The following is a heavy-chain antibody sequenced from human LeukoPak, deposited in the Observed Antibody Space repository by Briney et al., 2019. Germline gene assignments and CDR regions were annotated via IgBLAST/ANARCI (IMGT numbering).Heavy chain of an antibody. V-gene: IGHV3-30*18. Sequence: GGSLRLSCAASGFTFSSYGMHWVRQAPGKGLEWVAVISYDGSNKYYADSVKGRFTISRDNSKNTLYLQMNSLRAEDTAVYYCANSNYFDYWGQGTPVTVSS. D-gene: IGHD2/OR15-2a*01. CDR1: GFTFSSYG. J-gene: IGHJ4*02. CDR3: ANSNYFDY. CDR2: ISYDGSNK.